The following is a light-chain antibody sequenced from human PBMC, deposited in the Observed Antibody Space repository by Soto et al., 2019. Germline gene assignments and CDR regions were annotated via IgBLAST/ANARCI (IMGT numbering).Light chain of an antibody. Sequence: DVVMTQSPLSLPVTLGQPASISCRSSQSLLYSNGNTYLHWFQQRPGQSQSRLIYKFSNRDSGVPDRFSGSGSGTDFTLRINRVDAEDVAVYYCLQGTHWPPTFGQGNKVEIE. V-gene: IGKV2-30*01. J-gene: IGKJ1*01. CDR3: LQGTHWPPT. CDR2: KFS. CDR1: QSLLYSNGNTY.